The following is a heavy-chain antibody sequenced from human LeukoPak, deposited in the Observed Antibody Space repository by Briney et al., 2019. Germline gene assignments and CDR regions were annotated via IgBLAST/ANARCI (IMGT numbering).Heavy chain of an antibody. D-gene: IGHD1-1*01. Sequence: PGGSLRLSCAASGFTFSSFAMTWVRQAPGKGLERVSSMSSGGTYIYYPDSVRGRFTISRDNAKNSLYLQMNSLRAEDTAVYYCAREGWNDDLDYWGQGTLVTVSS. CDR1: GFTFSSFA. J-gene: IGHJ4*02. CDR2: MSSGGTYI. V-gene: IGHV3-21*01. CDR3: AREGWNDDLDY.